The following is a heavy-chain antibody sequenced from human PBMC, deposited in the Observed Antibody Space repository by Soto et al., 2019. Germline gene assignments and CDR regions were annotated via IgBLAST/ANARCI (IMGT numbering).Heavy chain of an antibody. V-gene: IGHV3-74*01. CDR2: IKSDGGGT. CDR1: GFTFSSNG. J-gene: IGHJ4*02. D-gene: IGHD3-22*01. CDR3: ARGDGDYYDGNGYLGRH. Sequence: EVQLVESGGGLFQPGGSWTLSFAASGFTFSSNGMHWVRQPPGKGLVWAAGIKSDGGGTIYADSVKGRLTISRDNARNTLYLQMNSLRAEDTAVYFCARGDGDYYDGNGYLGRHWGQGTLVTVSS.